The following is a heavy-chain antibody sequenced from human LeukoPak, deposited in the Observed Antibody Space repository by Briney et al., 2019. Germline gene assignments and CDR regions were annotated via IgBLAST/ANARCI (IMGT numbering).Heavy chain of an antibody. CDR3: ARVSSGWYVDH. CDR2: ITHSGST. J-gene: IGHJ4*02. Sequence: PSETLSLTCTVYGGSFSGYYWSWIRQPPGKGLEWIGEITHSGSTNYNPSLKSRVTISVDTSKNQFSLKLSSVTAADTAVYYCARVSSGWYVDHWGQGTLVTVSS. D-gene: IGHD6-19*01. CDR1: GGSFSGYY. V-gene: IGHV4-34*01.